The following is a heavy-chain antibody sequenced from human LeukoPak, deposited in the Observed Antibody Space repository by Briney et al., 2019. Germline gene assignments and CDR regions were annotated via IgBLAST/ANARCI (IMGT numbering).Heavy chain of an antibody. D-gene: IGHD5-24*01. CDR1: GFSITSGYH. J-gene: IGHJ4*02. CDR2: IFRNGST. CDR3: ARDRGWLQYVSGFFDY. V-gene: IGHV4-38-2*02. Sequence: SETLSLTCAVSGFSITSGYHWGWIRQPPGKGLERIASIFRNGSTYHNPSVKSRVTISADTSKNQFSLRLDSVTAADTAVYYCARDRGWLQYVSGFFDYWGQGSPVTVSS.